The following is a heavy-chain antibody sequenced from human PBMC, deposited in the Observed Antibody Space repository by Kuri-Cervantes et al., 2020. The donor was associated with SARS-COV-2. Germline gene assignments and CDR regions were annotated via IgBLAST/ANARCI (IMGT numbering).Heavy chain of an antibody. CDR3: AREAYCGGDCYPPFLWD. CDR2: IIPIFGTA. J-gene: IGHJ4*02. CDR1: GGTFSSYA. V-gene: IGHV1-69*05. Sequence: SVKVSCKASGGTFSSYAISWVRQAPGQGLEWMGGIIPIFGTANYAQKFQGRVTITTDESTSTAYMELSSLRSEDTAVYYCAREAYCGGDCYPPFLWDWGQGTPVTVSS. D-gene: IGHD2-21*01.